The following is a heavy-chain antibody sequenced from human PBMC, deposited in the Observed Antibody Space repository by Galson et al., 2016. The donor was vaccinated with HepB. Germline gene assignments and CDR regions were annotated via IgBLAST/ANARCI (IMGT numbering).Heavy chain of an antibody. Sequence: TLSLTCTVSGGSISNYYWSWIRQSVGKGLEWIGRIYSSGHTNYNPSLKSRATMSVDRSKKQVSLEVSSVTAADTAVYYCARDMESSIWPGWFDPWGQGILVTVSS. V-gene: IGHV4-4*07. J-gene: IGHJ5*02. CDR2: IYSSGHT. D-gene: IGHD6-13*01. CDR1: GGSISNYY. CDR3: ARDMESSIWPGWFDP.